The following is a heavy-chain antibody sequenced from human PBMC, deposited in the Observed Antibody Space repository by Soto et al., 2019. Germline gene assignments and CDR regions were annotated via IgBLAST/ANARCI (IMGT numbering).Heavy chain of an antibody. CDR1: GFTFSSYG. CDR3: AKDHLMTTVTAVGY. V-gene: IGHV3-30*18. CDR2: ISYDGSNK. J-gene: IGHJ4*02. D-gene: IGHD4-17*01. Sequence: QVQLVESGGGVVQPGRSLRLSCAASGFTFSSYGMHWVRQAPGKGLEWVAVISYDGSNKYYADSVKGRFTISRDNSKSTLYLQMNSPSAEDTGVYYGAKDHLMTTVTAVGYWGQGTLVTVSS.